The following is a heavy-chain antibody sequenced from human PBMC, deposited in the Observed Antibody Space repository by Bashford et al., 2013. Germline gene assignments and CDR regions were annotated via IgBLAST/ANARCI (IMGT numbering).Heavy chain of an antibody. CDR1: GGTITAYY. CDR2: ISATGSV. D-gene: IGHD2-15*01. CDR3: AKHVMGSNWGYHPDF. V-gene: IGHV4-4*07. Sequence: SETLSLTCTVSGGTITAYYWSWLRQPAGKGLEWIAHISATGSVDYNPSLKDRVTMSIDASKSQFSLHLSSVTAADTAMYYCAKHVMGSNWGYHPDFWGPGLLVTVSS. J-gene: IGHJ4*02.